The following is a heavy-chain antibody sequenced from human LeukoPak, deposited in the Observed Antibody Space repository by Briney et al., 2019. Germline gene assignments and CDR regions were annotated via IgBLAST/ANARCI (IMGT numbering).Heavy chain of an antibody. CDR2: ISAYNGNT. V-gene: IGHV1-18*01. CDR1: GYTFINYV. Sequence: ASVKVSCKASGYTFINYVIIWVRQAPGQGLEWMGWISAYNGNTNYAEKFQGRVTMTTDTSTSTAYMELRSLRSDDTAIYYCARVGNAWYTSGWYPYWGKGTTVTVSS. J-gene: IGHJ6*04. CDR3: ARVGNAWYTSGWYPY. D-gene: IGHD6-19*01.